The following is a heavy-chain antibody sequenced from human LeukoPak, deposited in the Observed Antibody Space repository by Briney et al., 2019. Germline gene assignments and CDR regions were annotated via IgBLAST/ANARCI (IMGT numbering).Heavy chain of an antibody. Sequence: ASVEVSCKVSGYTLTELSMHWVRQAPGKGLEWMGGFDPEDGETIYAQKFQGRVTMTEDTSTDTAYMELSSLRSEDTAVYYCATDVRYCSSTSCSDYWGQGTLVTVSS. D-gene: IGHD2-2*01. V-gene: IGHV1-24*01. CDR1: GYTLTELS. CDR3: ATDVRYCSSTSCSDY. CDR2: FDPEDGET. J-gene: IGHJ4*02.